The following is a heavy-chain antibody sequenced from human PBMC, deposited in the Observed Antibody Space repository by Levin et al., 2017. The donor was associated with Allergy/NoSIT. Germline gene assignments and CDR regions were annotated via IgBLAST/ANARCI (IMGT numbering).Heavy chain of an antibody. CDR3: ARLTAGAGMDV. CDR2: IFDSGTT. J-gene: IGHJ6*02. D-gene: IGHD6-19*01. CDR1: GASITTYF. V-gene: IGHV4-59*08. Sequence: SCTVSGASITTYFWTWIRQPPGKGLEWIGYIFDSGTTSYNPSLRSRVTISEDTSKNEVSLKVASLTAADTAVYFCARLTAGAGMDVWGQGTPVTVSS.